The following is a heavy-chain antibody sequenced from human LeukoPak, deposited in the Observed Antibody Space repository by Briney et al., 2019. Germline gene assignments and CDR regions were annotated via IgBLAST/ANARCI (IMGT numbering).Heavy chain of an antibody. CDR3: ARASNYDFWSGYRLPYYFDY. CDR2: INHSGST. V-gene: IGHV4-34*01. J-gene: IGHJ4*02. Sequence: SETLSLTCAVYGGSFSGYYWSWIRQPPGKGLEWIGEINHSGSTNYNPFLKSRVTISVDTSKNQFSLKLSSVTAADTAVYYCARASNYDFWSGYRLPYYFDYWGQGTLVTVSS. D-gene: IGHD3-3*01. CDR1: GGSFSGYY.